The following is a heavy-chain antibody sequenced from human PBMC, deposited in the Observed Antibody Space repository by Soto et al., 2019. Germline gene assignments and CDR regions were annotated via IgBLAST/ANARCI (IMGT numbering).Heavy chain of an antibody. D-gene: IGHD6-13*01. CDR1: GYTFTGYY. CDR2: INPNSGGT. CDR3: ARGTGQQLTPIYYYYYGMDV. V-gene: IGHV1-2*04. Sequence: VASVKVSCKASGYTFTGYYMHWERQAPGQGLEWMGWINPNSGGTNYAQKFQGWVTMTRDTSISTAYMELSRLRSDDTAVYYCARGTGQQLTPIYYYYYGMDVWGQGTTVTVSS. J-gene: IGHJ6*02.